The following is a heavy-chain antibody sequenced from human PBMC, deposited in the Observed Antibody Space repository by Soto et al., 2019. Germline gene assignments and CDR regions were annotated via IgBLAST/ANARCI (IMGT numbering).Heavy chain of an antibody. Sequence: QVQLVQSGAEVKKPGASVKVSCKASGNTFTSYDINWVRQATGQGLEWMGWMNPNSGNTGYAQKFQGRVTMTRSTSITTAYMELSSLRSEDTAVYYGPRSVLGYFDLWGRGTLVTVSS. D-gene: IGHD3-10*01. CDR1: GNTFTSYD. V-gene: IGHV1-8*01. CDR3: PRSVLGYFDL. J-gene: IGHJ2*01. CDR2: MNPNSGNT.